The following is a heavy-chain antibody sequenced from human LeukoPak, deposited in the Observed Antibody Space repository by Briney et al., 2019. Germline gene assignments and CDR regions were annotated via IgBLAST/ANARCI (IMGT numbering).Heavy chain of an antibody. D-gene: IGHD1-1*01. J-gene: IGHJ4*02. CDR3: ARMSDGTPPFWD. V-gene: IGHV3-21*01. CDR1: GFIFSDYS. Sequence: GGSLRLSCAASGFIFSDYSMGWVRQAPGKGLEWVSSITTSRDQNHAGSVKGRFTVSRDNAKNLLYLQMNSLRDEDTAVYYCARMSDGTPPFWDWGQGTLVTVSS. CDR2: ITTSRDQ.